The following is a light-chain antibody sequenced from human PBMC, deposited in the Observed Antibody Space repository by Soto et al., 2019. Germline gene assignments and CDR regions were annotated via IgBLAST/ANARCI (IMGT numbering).Light chain of an antibody. CDR2: KAS. CDR1: QSISSW. V-gene: IGKV1-5*03. CDR3: QQYNSYPLT. Sequence: DIQMTQSPSTLSASVGDRVTITCRASQSISSWLAWYQQKPGKAPKLLIYKASSLESGVPSRFSGSGSGTEFTLSISSLQPDDFATYYGQQYNSYPLTFGGGTKVEIK. J-gene: IGKJ4*01.